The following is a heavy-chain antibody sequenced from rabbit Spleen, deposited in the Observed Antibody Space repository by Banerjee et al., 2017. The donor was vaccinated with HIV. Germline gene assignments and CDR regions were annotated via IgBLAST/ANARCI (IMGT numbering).Heavy chain of an antibody. D-gene: IGHD4-1*01. V-gene: IGHV1S45*01. Sequence: QEQLEESGGDLVKPEGSLTLTCTASGFSFSSNYDMCWVRQAPGKGLEWIACIYGGSSGSTIYASWAKGRFTISKTSSTTVTLQMTSLIAADTATYFCARALRSSAWGCSLWGPGTLVTVS. CDR1: GFSFSSNYD. CDR3: ARALRSSAWGCSL. CDR2: IYGGSSGST. J-gene: IGHJ4*01.